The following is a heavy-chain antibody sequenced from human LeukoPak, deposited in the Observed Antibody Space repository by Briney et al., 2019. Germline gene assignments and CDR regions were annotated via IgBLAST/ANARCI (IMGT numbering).Heavy chain of an antibody. V-gene: IGHV4-38-2*02. CDR2: IYHSGNT. CDR3: ARDQGGCSSTSCYDFDY. J-gene: IGHJ4*02. Sequence: PSETLSLTCTVSGYSISSGYHWGWIRQPPGKGLEWIGSIYHSGNTYYNPSLKSRVTMSVDTSKNQFSLKLSSVTAADTAVYYCARDQGGCSSTSCYDFDYWGQGTLVTVSS. CDR1: GYSISSGYH. D-gene: IGHD2-2*01.